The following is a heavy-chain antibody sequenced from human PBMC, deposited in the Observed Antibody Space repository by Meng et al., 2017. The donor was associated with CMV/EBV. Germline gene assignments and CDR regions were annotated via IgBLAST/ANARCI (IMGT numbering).Heavy chain of an antibody. J-gene: IGHJ4*02. V-gene: IGHV4-61*01. CDR1: GGSVSSGSYY. Sequence: SETLSLTCTVSGGSVSSGSYYWSWIRQPPGKGLEWIVYIYYSGSTNYNPSLKSRVTISVDTSKNQFSLKLSSVTAADTAVYYCARKKVLVVPAAISPRTYYFDYWGQGTLVTVSS. CDR3: ARKKVLVVPAAISPRTYYFDY. D-gene: IGHD2-2*02. CDR2: IYYSGST.